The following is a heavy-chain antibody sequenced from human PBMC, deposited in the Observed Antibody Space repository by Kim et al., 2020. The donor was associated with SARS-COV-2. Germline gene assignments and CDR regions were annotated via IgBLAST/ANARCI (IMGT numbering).Heavy chain of an antibody. Sequence: SETLSLTCAVYGGSFSGYYWSWIRQPPGKGLEWIGEINHSGSTNYNPSLKSRVTISVDTSKNQFSLKLSSVTAADTAVYYCARGLPPIGIVVVTKPFDIWGQGTMVTVSS. V-gene: IGHV4-34*01. CDR1: GGSFSGYY. CDR3: ARGLPPIGIVVVTKPFDI. D-gene: IGHD3-22*01. CDR2: INHSGST. J-gene: IGHJ3*02.